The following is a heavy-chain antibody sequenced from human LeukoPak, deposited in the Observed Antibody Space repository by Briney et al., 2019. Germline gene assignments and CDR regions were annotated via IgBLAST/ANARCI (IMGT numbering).Heavy chain of an antibody. Sequence: GESLKISCKGSGYSFTNYWIGWVRQMPGKGLEWVGIIYPGDSDTRYSPSFQGQVTISADKSISTVYLQWSSLKASDTAMYYCARFAYGNGNFPGHYWGQGTLVTVSS. D-gene: IGHD2/OR15-2a*01. CDR3: ARFAYGNGNFPGHY. V-gene: IGHV5-51*01. CDR1: GYSFTNYW. CDR2: IYPGDSDT. J-gene: IGHJ4*02.